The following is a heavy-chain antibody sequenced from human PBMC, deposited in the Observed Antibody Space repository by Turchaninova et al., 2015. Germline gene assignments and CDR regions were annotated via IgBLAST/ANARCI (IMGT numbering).Heavy chain of an antibody. Sequence: ASVKVSCKASGYTFTSYFLHWVRQAPGQGLEWMGIINPSGGSTTYAQKFQGRVTMTRDTSTSTVYLELSSLRSEDTAVYYCARESVSYAFHIWGQGTMVTVSS. V-gene: IGHV1-46*01. J-gene: IGHJ3*02. CDR2: INPSGGST. CDR3: ARESVSYAFHI. D-gene: IGHD3-3*01. CDR1: GYTFTSYF.